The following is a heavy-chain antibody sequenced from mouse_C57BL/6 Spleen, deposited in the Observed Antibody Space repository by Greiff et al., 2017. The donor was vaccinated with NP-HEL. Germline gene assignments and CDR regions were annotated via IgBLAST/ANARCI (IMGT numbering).Heavy chain of an antibody. CDR3: ASPAGRGYWYFDV. V-gene: IGHV14-2*01. CDR1: GFNIKDYY. J-gene: IGHJ1*03. Sequence: VQLQQSGAELVKPGASVKLSCTASGFNIKDYYMHWVKQRTEQGLEWIGRIDPEDGETKYVPKFQGKATITADTSSNTAYLQLSSLTSEDTAVYYCASPAGRGYWYFDVWGTGTTVTVSS. CDR2: IDPEDGET.